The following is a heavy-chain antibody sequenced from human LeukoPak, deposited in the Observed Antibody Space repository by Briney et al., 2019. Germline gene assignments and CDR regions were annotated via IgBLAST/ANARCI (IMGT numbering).Heavy chain of an antibody. J-gene: IGHJ4*02. V-gene: IGHV4-59*12. CDR1: GGSISSYY. CDR2: IYYSGST. CDR3: ARDVCTNGVCLPDY. D-gene: IGHD2-8*01. Sequence: PSETLSLTCTVSGGSISSYYWNWIRQPPGKGLEWIGYIYYSGSTNYTPSLKSRVTMSVDTSKNQFSLKLSSVTAADTAVYYCARDVCTNGVCLPDYWGQGTLVTVSS.